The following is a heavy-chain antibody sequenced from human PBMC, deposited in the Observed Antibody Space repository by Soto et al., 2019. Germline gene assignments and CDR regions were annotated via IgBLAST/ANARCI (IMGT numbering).Heavy chain of an antibody. CDR2: TYYRSKWYN. J-gene: IGHJ4*02. CDR1: GDSVSSNSAA. V-gene: IGHV6-1*01. Sequence: SQTLSLTCAISGDSVSSNSAAWNWIRQSPSRGLEWLGRTYYRSKWYNDYAVSVKSRITINPDTSKNQFSLQLNSVTPEDTAVYYCARDGLYSSGPTGLNTSPHWGQGTLVTVSS. CDR3: ARDGLYSSGPTGLNTSPH. D-gene: IGHD6-19*01.